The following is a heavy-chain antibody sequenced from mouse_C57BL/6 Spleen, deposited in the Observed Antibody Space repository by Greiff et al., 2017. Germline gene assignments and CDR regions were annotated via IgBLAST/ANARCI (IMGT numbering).Heavy chain of an antibody. CDR2: ISSGSSTI. Sequence: DVHLVESGGGLVKPGGSLKLSCAASGFTFSDYGMHWVRQAPEKGLEWVAYISSGSSTIYYADTVKGRFTISRDNAKNTLFLQMTSLRSEDTAMYYCASNPYYGSSYGYFDVWGTGTTVTVSS. D-gene: IGHD1-1*01. CDR3: ASNPYYGSSYGYFDV. J-gene: IGHJ1*03. V-gene: IGHV5-17*01. CDR1: GFTFSDYG.